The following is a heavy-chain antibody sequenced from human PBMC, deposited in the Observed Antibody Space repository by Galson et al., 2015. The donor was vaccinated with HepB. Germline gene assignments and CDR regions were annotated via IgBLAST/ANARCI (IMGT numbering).Heavy chain of an antibody. V-gene: IGHV3-20*04. CDR2: INWNGGST. CDR1: GFTFDEYG. J-gene: IGHJ4*02. D-gene: IGHD3-10*01. CDR3: ARKGRGLLNLHYFDY. Sequence: SLRLSCAASGFTFDEYGMSWVRQAPGKGLEWVSGINWNGGSTGYVDSVRGRFTISRDNAKNSLYLQMNSLRAGDTALYYCARKGRGLLNLHYFDYWGQGTLVTVPS.